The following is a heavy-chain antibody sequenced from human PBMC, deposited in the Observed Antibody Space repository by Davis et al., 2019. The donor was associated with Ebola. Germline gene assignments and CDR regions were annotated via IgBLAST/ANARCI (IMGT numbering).Heavy chain of an antibody. CDR1: GYTFTSYG. V-gene: IGHV1-46*01. Sequence: ASVKVSCKASGYTFTSYGISWVRQAPGQGLEWMGIINPSGGSTSYAQKFQGRVTMTRDTSTSTVYMELSSLRSEDTAVYYCARGQVGFGELLLDYYYYYGMDVWGKGTTVTVSS. J-gene: IGHJ6*04. CDR2: INPSGGST. CDR3: ARGQVGFGELLLDYYYYYGMDV. D-gene: IGHD3-10*01.